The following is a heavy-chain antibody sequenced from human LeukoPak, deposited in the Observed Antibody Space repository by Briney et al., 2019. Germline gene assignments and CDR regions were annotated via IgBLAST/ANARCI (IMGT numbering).Heavy chain of an antibody. Sequence: PGGSLRLSCAASGFTFSSYSMNWVRQAPGKGLEWVSSISSSSSYIYHADSVKGRFTISRDNAKNSLYLQMNSLRAEDTAVYYCARVQFTMIVARHYYYMDVWGKGTTVTVSS. D-gene: IGHD3-22*01. J-gene: IGHJ6*03. CDR1: GFTFSSYS. CDR3: ARVQFTMIVARHYYYMDV. V-gene: IGHV3-21*01. CDR2: ISSSSSYI.